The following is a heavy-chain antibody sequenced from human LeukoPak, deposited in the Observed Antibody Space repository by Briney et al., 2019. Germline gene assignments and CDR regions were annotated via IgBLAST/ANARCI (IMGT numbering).Heavy chain of an antibody. Sequence: GASVKVSCKASGYTFTSYAMHWVRQAPGQRLEWMGWINAGNGNTKYSQKFQGRVTITRDTSASTAYMELRSLRSDDTAVYYCARDSAYSSGWSFSFDYWGQGTLVTVSS. CDR1: GYTFTSYA. CDR3: ARDSAYSSGWSFSFDY. V-gene: IGHV1-3*01. CDR2: INAGNGNT. J-gene: IGHJ4*02. D-gene: IGHD6-19*01.